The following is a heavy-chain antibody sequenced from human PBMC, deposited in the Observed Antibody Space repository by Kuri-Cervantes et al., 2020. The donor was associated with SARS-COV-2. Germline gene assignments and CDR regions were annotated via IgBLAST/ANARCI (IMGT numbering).Heavy chain of an antibody. V-gene: IGHV3-30*02. CDR1: GFTFSSFG. J-gene: IGHJ4*02. CDR3: AKDRGAYQNALAY. D-gene: IGHD1-26*01. Sequence: GESLKISCAASGFTFSSFGMHWVRQTPGKGLDWVAFIRYDGNSKFHADSVKGRFTISRDNSRNTLFLQMSGLKSEDTSIYYCAKDRGAYQNALAYWGQGTLVTVSS. CDR2: IRYDGNSK.